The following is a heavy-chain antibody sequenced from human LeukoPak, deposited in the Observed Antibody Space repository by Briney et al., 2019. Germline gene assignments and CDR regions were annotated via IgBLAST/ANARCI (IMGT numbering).Heavy chain of an antibody. V-gene: IGHV1-18*04. Sequence: ASVKVSCKASGYTFTSYYMHWVRQAPGQGLEWMGWISAYNGNTNYAQKLQGRVTMTTDTSTSTAYMELRSLRSDDTAVYYCARALYYYDSSGYTADYWGQGTLVTVSS. CDR1: GYTFTSYY. CDR2: ISAYNGNT. CDR3: ARALYYYDSSGYTADY. D-gene: IGHD3-22*01. J-gene: IGHJ4*02.